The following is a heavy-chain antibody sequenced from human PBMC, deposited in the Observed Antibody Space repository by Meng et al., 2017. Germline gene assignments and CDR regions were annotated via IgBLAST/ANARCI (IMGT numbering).Heavy chain of an antibody. D-gene: IGHD6-19*01. V-gene: IGHV4-34*01. CDR3: ARGSSGYYYKEYGMDA. J-gene: IGHJ6*02. CDR2: INHSGST. Sequence: SETLSLTCAVYGGSFSGYYWSWIRQPPGKGLEWIGEINHSGSTNYNPSLKSRVTISVDTSKNQFSLKLSSVTAADTAVYYCARGSSGYYYKEYGMDAWGQGTTVTVSS. CDR1: GGSFSGYY.